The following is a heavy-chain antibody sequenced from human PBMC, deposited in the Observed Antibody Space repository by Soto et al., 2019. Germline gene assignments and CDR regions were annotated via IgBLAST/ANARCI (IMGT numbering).Heavy chain of an antibody. CDR3: ARPRGGCSGGSCNPSAFDS. Sequence: GGSLRLSCAASGFTFSSYWMSWVRQAPGKGLEWVANIKQDGSEKYYVDSVKGRFTISRDNAKNSLYLQMNSLRAEDTAVYYCARPRGGCSGGSCNPSAFDSWGQGTMVTVSS. CDR2: IKQDGSEK. V-gene: IGHV3-7*01. CDR1: GFTFSSYW. J-gene: IGHJ3*02. D-gene: IGHD2-15*01.